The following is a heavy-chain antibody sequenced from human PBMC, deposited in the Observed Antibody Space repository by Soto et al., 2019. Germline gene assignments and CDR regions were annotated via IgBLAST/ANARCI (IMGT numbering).Heavy chain of an antibody. CDR3: ARGGHIYGDYVTY. CDR1: GFTFSSYW. Sequence: GGSLRLSCAASGFTFSSYWMHWVRQAPGKGLVWVSRINSDGSSTSYADSVKGRFTISRDNAKNTLYLQMNSLRAEDTAVYYCARGGHIYGDYVTYWGQGTLVTVSS. J-gene: IGHJ4*02. CDR2: INSDGSST. D-gene: IGHD4-17*01. V-gene: IGHV3-74*01.